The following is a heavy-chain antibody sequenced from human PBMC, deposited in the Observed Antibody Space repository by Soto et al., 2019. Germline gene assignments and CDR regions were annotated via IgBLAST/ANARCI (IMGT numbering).Heavy chain of an antibody. CDR2: IKQDGSEK. Sequence: EVQLMESGGGLVQPGGTLRLSCAGSGFTFSSYWMNWVRQAPGKGLEWVANIKQDGSEKYYVDSVKGGFSISRDNAQNSIYLQMNSLRAEDTAVYYCAGGTSWWIDYWDQGTLVTVSS. D-gene: IGHD2-8*02. CDR1: GFTFSSYW. J-gene: IGHJ4*02. CDR3: AGGTSWWIDY. V-gene: IGHV3-7*04.